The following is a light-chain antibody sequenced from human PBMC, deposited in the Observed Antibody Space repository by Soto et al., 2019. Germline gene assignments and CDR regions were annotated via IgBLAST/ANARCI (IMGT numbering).Light chain of an antibody. CDR2: EVS. J-gene: IGLJ3*02. CDR1: SSDIGGYNY. CDR3: SSYTSGNTWV. V-gene: IGLV2-14*01. Sequence: QSVLTQPASVSGSPGQSITFSCSGTSSDIGGYNYVSWYQLHPGKAPKLMIYEVSNRPSGVSNRFSGSKSANTASLTISGLQAEDEADYYCSSYTSGNTWVFGGGTKLTVL.